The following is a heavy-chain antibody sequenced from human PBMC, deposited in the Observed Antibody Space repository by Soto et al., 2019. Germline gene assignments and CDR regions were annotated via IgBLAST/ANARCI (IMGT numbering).Heavy chain of an antibody. CDR3: ARGTAADYFDY. D-gene: IGHD6-25*01. J-gene: IGHJ4*02. Sequence: QVQLVQSGAEVKKPGSSVKVSCKASGGAFGSSTFSWVRQAPGQGLEWMGRIIPILGITNYAQKFQGRVTITADKFTSTAYMELSSLRSGDTAVYYCARGTAADYFDYWGQGTLVTVSS. V-gene: IGHV1-69*02. CDR1: GGAFGSST. CDR2: IIPILGIT.